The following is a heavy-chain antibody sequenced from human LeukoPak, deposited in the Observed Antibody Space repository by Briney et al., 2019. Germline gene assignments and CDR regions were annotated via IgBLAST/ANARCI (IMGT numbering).Heavy chain of an antibody. Sequence: GGSLRLSCAASGFAFSSQAMGWVRQAPGKGLEWVSVISDSGDTTYYADSVKGRFTISRDNSKNTLYLQMNSLRAEDTAVYYCARDSAYNAFDYWGQGTLVTVSS. CDR1: GFAFSSQA. CDR3: ARDSAYNAFDY. V-gene: IGHV3-23*01. J-gene: IGHJ4*02. D-gene: IGHD5-12*01. CDR2: ISDSGDTT.